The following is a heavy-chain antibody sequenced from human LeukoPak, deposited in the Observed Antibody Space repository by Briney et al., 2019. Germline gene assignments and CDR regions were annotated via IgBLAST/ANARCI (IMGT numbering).Heavy chain of an antibody. CDR2: INHSGST. Sequence: SETLSLTWAVYGGSFSGYYWSWIRQPPEKGLEWIGEINHSGSTNYNPSLKSRVTISVDTSKNQFSLKLSSVTAAGTAVYYCARGRSRYSSSSVFDYWGQGTLVTVSS. D-gene: IGHD6-6*01. CDR1: GGSFSGYY. J-gene: IGHJ4*02. CDR3: ARGRSRYSSSSVFDY. V-gene: IGHV4-34*01.